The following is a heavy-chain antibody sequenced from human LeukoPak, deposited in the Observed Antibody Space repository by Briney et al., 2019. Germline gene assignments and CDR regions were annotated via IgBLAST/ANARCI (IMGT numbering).Heavy chain of an antibody. Sequence: SETLSLTCTVSGGSISSYYWSWIRQPPGKGLEWIGYIYYSGSTNYSPSLKSRVTISVDTSKNQFSLKLSSVTAADTAVYYCARGYYDYVWGSRGGFDYWGQGTLVTVSS. CDR1: GGSISSYY. D-gene: IGHD3-16*01. CDR3: ARGYYDYVWGSRGGFDY. J-gene: IGHJ4*02. CDR2: IYYSGST. V-gene: IGHV4-59*08.